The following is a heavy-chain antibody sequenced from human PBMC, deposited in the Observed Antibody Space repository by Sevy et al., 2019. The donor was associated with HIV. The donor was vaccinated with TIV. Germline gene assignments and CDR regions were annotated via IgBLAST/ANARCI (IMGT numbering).Heavy chain of an antibody. Sequence: GGSLRLSCAASGFTFSSYEMNWVRQAPGKGLERVSYISSSGSTIYYADSVKGRFTISRDNAKNSLYLQMNSLRAEDTAVYYCARTWIQLGPFDYWGQGTLVTVSS. J-gene: IGHJ4*02. CDR3: ARTWIQLGPFDY. CDR2: ISSSGSTI. CDR1: GFTFSSYE. D-gene: IGHD5-18*01. V-gene: IGHV3-48*03.